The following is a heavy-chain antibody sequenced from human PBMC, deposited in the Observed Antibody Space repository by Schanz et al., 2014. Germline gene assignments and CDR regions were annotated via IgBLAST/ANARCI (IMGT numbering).Heavy chain of an antibody. D-gene: IGHD1-7*01. V-gene: IGHV3-23*05. J-gene: IGHJ4*01. Sequence: EVQLLESGGGLVQPGGSLRLSCAASGFTFSNYAMSWARQTPGKGLEWVSTIYSSGSTYYADSVRGRFTISRDNSMNTVYLQMNSLRSDDTAVYYCARSRAIIRWNYDVDYWGQGTPVTVSS. CDR3: ARSRAIIRWNYDVDY. CDR1: GFTFSNYA. CDR2: IYSSGST.